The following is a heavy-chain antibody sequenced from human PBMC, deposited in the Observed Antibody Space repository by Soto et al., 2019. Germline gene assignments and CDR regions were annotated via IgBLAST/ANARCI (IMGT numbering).Heavy chain of an antibody. CDR3: ASTYYYGSGSPGESDY. CDR2: IYYSGST. CDR1: GGSISSYY. J-gene: IGHJ4*02. D-gene: IGHD3-10*01. V-gene: IGHV4-59*01. Sequence: PLETLSLTCTVSGGSISSYYWSWIRQPPGKGLEWIGYIYYSGSTNYNPSLKSRVTISVDTSKNQFSLKLSSVTAADTAVYYCASTYYYGSGSPGESDYWGQGTLVTVSS.